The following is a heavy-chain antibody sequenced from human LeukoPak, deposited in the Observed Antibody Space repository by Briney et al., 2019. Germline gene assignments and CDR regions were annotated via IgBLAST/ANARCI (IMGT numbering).Heavy chain of an antibody. CDR2: IYYSGST. CDR3: ARHGVATNLFGMDV. D-gene: IGHD5-24*01. CDR1: GGSISSSSYY. V-gene: IGHV4-39*01. J-gene: IGHJ6*02. Sequence: PSETLSLTCTVSGGSISSSSYYWGWIRQPPGKGLEWIGSIYYSGSTYYNPSLKSRVTISVDTSKNQFSLKLSSVTAAGTAVYYCARHGVATNLFGMDVWGQGTTVTVSS.